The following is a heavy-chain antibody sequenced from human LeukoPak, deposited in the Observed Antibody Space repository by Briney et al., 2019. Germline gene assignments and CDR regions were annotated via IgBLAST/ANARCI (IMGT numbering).Heavy chain of an antibody. Sequence: PSETLSLTCTVSGDSISSGDYYWSWIRQPAGKGLEWIGRISSSGSTNYNPSLRSRVTISVDTSKNQFSLKLSSVTAADTAVYFCARGPYSYDSSGAFDIWGQGTMVTVSS. CDR1: GDSISSGDYY. CDR3: ARGPYSYDSSGAFDI. D-gene: IGHD3-22*01. V-gene: IGHV4-61*02. J-gene: IGHJ3*02. CDR2: ISSSGST.